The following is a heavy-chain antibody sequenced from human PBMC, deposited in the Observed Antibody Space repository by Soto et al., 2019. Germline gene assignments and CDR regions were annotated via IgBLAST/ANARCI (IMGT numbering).Heavy chain of an antibody. Sequence: SETLSLTCTVSGGSISSSSYYWGWIRQPPGKGLEWIGSIYYSGSTYYNPSLKSRVTMSVDTSKNQFSLKLSSVTAADTAVYYCARHAYYYGMDVWGQGTTVTVSS. J-gene: IGHJ6*02. V-gene: IGHV4-39*01. CDR2: IYYSGST. CDR3: ARHAYYYGMDV. CDR1: GGSISSSSYY.